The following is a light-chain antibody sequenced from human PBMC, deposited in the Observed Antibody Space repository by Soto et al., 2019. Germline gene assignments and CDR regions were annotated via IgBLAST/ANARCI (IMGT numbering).Light chain of an antibody. CDR3: QQAYSFPRA. J-gene: IGKJ1*01. V-gene: IGKV1-12*01. CDR1: QDINRW. Sequence: DIRMTPSPSSLSASVADRVPXTCRASQDINRWLAWYQQKPGKAPKLLIYAASSLHSGVPLRFSGSGSGTDFTFTISSLQPDDIATYVCQQAYSFPRACGHGTKVDI. CDR2: AAS.